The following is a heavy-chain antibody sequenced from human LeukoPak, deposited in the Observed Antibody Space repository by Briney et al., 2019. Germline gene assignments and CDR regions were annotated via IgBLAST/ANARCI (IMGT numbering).Heavy chain of an antibody. D-gene: IGHD3-22*01. Sequence: VGSLRLSCAASGFTFSSYWMSWVRQAPGKGLEWVANIKQDGSEKYYVDSVKGRFTISRDNAKNSLYLQMNSLRAEDTAVYYCARRGTMIVVVGHYYFDYWGQGTLVTVSS. CDR2: IKQDGSEK. CDR1: GFTFSSYW. CDR3: ARRGTMIVVVGHYYFDY. J-gene: IGHJ4*02. V-gene: IGHV3-7*01.